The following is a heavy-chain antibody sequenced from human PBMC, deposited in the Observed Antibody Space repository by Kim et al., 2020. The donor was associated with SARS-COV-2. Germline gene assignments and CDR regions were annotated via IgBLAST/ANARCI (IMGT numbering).Heavy chain of an antibody. Sequence: SETLSLTCAVYGGSFSGYYWSWIRQPPGKGLEWIGEINHSGSTNYNPSLKSRVTISVDTSKNQFSLKLSSVTAADTAVYYCARGYVLRYPRRPGWFDPWGQGTLVTVSS. V-gene: IGHV4-34*01. D-gene: IGHD3-9*01. CDR2: INHSGST. CDR1: GGSFSGYY. J-gene: IGHJ5*02. CDR3: ARGYVLRYPRRPGWFDP.